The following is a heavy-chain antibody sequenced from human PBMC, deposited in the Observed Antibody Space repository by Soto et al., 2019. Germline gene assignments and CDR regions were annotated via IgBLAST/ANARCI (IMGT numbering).Heavy chain of an antibody. Sequence: PSETLSLTCTVSGGSISSYYWSWIRQPPGKGLEWIGYIYYSGSTNYNPSLKSRVTISVDTSKNQFSLKLSSVTAADTAVYYCARAPAWSSSWRLWYFEYWGQGTLVSVAS. CDR3: ARAPAWSSSWRLWYFEY. CDR2: IYYSGST. CDR1: GGSISSYY. D-gene: IGHD6-13*01. V-gene: IGHV4-59*01. J-gene: IGHJ4*02.